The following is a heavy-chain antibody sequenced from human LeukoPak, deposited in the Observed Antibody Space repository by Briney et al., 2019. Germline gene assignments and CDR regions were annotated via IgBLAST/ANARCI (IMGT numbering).Heavy chain of an antibody. D-gene: IGHD3-9*01. Sequence: ASVKVSCKASGCTFTGYYMHWVRQAPGQGLQWMGWINPNSGGTNYAQKFQGRVTMTRDTSISTAYMELSRLRSDDTAVYYCARKYYDIGFDYWGQGTLVTVSS. CDR1: GCTFTGYY. J-gene: IGHJ4*02. V-gene: IGHV1-2*02. CDR3: ARKYYDIGFDY. CDR2: INPNSGGT.